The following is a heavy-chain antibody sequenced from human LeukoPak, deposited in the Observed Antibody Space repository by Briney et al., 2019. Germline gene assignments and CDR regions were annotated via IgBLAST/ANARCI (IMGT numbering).Heavy chain of an antibody. CDR2: ISAYNGNT. Sequence: ASVKVSCKASGYTFTSYGISWVRQAPGQGLEWMGWISAYNGNTNYAQKFQGRVTMTRDTSISTAYMELSRLRSDDTAVYYCARTRPPSGSYYKTVYYYGMDVWGQGTTVTVSS. V-gene: IGHV1-18*01. D-gene: IGHD3-10*01. CDR3: ARTRPPSGSYYKTVYYYGMDV. CDR1: GYTFTSYG. J-gene: IGHJ6*02.